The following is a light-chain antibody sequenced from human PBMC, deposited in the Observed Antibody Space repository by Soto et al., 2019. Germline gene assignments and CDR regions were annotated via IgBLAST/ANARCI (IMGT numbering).Light chain of an antibody. V-gene: IGLV2-14*01. Sequence: QSALTQPASVSGSPGQSITISCTGTSSDVGGYNYVSWYQQHPGKAPKLIIYEVSNRPTGVSNRFSGSKSGHTASLTISGLQSEDEADYFCNSYTGSSTLEVFGTGTNVTVL. J-gene: IGLJ1*01. CDR3: NSYTGSSTLEV. CDR1: SSDVGGYNY. CDR2: EVS.